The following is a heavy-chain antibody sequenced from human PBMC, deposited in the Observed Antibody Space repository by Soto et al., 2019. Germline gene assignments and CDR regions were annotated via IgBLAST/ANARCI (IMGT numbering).Heavy chain of an antibody. Sequence: QVQLVQSGAEVKKPGSSVKVSCEASGGNFNNYALNWVRQAPGQGLEWMGGIIPIFGPANYAQKFQGRVTITADESTSTAYMDLTSLRSEDTAIYYCARALGGYSSSGAQRNLYYYGMDVWGQGTTVTVSS. V-gene: IGHV1-69*12. CDR1: GGNFNNYA. J-gene: IGHJ6*02. CDR3: ARALGGYSSSGAQRNLYYYGMDV. D-gene: IGHD6-13*01. CDR2: IIPIFGPA.